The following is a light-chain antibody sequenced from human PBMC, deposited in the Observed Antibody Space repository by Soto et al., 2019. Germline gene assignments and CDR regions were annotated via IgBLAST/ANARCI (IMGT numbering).Light chain of an antibody. CDR2: SNN. V-gene: IGLV1-44*01. Sequence: QSVLTQPPSVSGTPGQRVTISCSGSSSNIGSKSVSWYQHLPQTAPKLLIYSNNQRPSGVPERFSGSSSGTTVTLTISGAQVEDEADYYCYSAADNNLVFGGGTKLTVL. CDR3: YSAADNNLV. CDR1: SSNIGSKS. J-gene: IGLJ2*01.